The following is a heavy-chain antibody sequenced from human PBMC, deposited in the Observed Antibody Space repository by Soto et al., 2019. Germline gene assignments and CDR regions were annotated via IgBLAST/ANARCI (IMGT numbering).Heavy chain of an antibody. CDR3: ATAFGGSYDY. D-gene: IGHD3-3*01. CDR2: IYSSGPT. V-gene: IGHV3-53*01. J-gene: IGHJ4*02. CDR1: GFTVSSYY. Sequence: GGSLRLSCAASGFTVSSYYINWVRLVPEKGLEWVSVIYSSGPTFYADSVRGRFTISRDNSNNTMYLQMNSLRVEDTVVYDCATAFGGSYDYLGPGTLVTVFS.